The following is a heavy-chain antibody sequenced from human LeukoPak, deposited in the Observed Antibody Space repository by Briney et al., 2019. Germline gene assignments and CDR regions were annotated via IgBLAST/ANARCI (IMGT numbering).Heavy chain of an antibody. V-gene: IGHV1-69*13. CDR1: GYTFTSYA. CDR3: ARGVGGSYILAFDI. J-gene: IGHJ3*02. CDR2: IIPIFGTA. D-gene: IGHD1-26*01. Sequence: SVKVSCKASGYTFTSYAMHWVRQAPGQRLEWMGGIIPIFGTANYAQKFQGRVTITADESTSTAYMELSSLRSEDTAVYYCARGVGGSYILAFDIWGQGTMVTVSS.